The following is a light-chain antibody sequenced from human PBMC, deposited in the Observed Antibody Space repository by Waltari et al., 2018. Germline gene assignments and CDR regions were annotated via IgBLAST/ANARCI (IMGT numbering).Light chain of an antibody. V-gene: IGLV2-14*03. J-gene: IGLJ1*01. CDR1: SGDIGHYDY. CDR2: DVS. Sequence: QSALTQPASVSGSPGQSITISCTGTSGDIGHYDYVSWYQQHPGKAPKVIIYDVSTRPVGVSNRFSGAKSGNTASLTSSGLQAEDEADYFCSSYTSSSTLYVFGTGTKVTVL. CDR3: SSYTSSSTLYV.